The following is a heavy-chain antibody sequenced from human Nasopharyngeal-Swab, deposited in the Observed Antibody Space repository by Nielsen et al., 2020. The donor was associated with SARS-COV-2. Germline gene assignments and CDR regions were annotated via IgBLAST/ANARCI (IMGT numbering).Heavy chain of an antibody. CDR1: GFTFSDYW. V-gene: IGHV3-7*02. J-gene: IGHJ4*02. Sequence: GGSLRLSCAASGFTFSDYWMSWVRQAPGKGLEWVANIRQDGSEKNYVDSVKGRFTISRDNAKNSLYLQMNSLRAEDTAVYYCARGTLSGYSYGLPSYWGQGTLVTVSS. CDR3: ARGTLSGYSYGLPSY. D-gene: IGHD5-18*01. CDR2: IRQDGSEK.